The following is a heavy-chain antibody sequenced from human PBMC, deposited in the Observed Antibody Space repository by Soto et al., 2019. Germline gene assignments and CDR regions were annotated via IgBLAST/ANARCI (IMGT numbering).Heavy chain of an antibody. V-gene: IGHV3-30-3*01. CDR1: GFTFSSYA. J-gene: IGHJ4*02. D-gene: IGHD2-21*02. CDR2: ISYDGSNK. CDR3: ARLIVVVTANDY. Sequence: QVQLVESGGDVVQPGRSLRLSCAASGFTFSSYAMHWVRQAPGKGLEWVAVISYDGSNKYYADSVKGRFTISRDNSKNTLYLQMNSLRAEDTALYYCARLIVVVTANDYWGQGTLVTVSS.